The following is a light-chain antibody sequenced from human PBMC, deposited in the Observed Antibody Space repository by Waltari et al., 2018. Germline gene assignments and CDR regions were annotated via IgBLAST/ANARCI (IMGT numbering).Light chain of an antibody. CDR3: CSYARGNALV. CDR1: SSDADRQNL. V-gene: IGLV2-23*02. J-gene: IGLJ2*01. CDR2: EVD. Sequence: QSALTQPAPVSGSPGQSITIPCAGTSSDADRQNLVPWYQQYPGKVPKLIIYEVDKRPSGVSNRFSGSKSGNTASLTISGLQAEDEADYYCCSYARGNALVFGGGTKLTVL.